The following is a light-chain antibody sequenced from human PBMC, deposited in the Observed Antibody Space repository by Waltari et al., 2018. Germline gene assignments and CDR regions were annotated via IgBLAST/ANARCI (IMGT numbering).Light chain of an antibody. CDR2: DVS. J-gene: IGLJ2*01. Sequence: QSALTQPASVSVSPGPSITISCTGNSSDVGGYNLVSWYQQHPGKVPKLVISDVSKRPSGVSNRFSASKSDNTASLTISGLQAEDEADYYCSSYTSARTLVFGGGTKLTVL. CDR1: SSDVGGYNL. V-gene: IGLV2-14*03. CDR3: SSYTSARTLV.